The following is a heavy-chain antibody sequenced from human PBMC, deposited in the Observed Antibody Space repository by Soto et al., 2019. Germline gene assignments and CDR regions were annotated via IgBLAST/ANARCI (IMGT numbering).Heavy chain of an antibody. CDR2: IIPVFGRP. V-gene: IGHV1-69*13. D-gene: IGHD5-12*01. J-gene: IGHJ1*01. CDR3: AREGSGYNL. CDR1: GGSFSSVG. Sequence: ASVKVSCKASGGSFSSVGISWVRQAPGQGLEWMGGIIPVFGRPNYAQRFRGRLTITADESTNTVYLELIDLRSEDTAVYYCAREGSGYNLWGQGTQVTVSS.